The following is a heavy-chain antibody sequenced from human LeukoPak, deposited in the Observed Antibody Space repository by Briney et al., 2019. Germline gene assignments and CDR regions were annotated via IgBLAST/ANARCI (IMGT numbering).Heavy chain of an antibody. CDR2: VSGGGGST. V-gene: IGHV3-23*01. J-gene: IGHJ4*02. Sequence: GGSLRLSCAASGFTFSSYAMGWVRQAPGKGLEWVSVVSGGGGSTYYADSVKGRFTISRDNSKNTLYLQMNSLRAEDTAVYYCAKTNAKYYDSSGYYVDYWGQGTLVTVSS. CDR1: GFTFSSYA. D-gene: IGHD3-22*01. CDR3: AKTNAKYYDSSGYYVDY.